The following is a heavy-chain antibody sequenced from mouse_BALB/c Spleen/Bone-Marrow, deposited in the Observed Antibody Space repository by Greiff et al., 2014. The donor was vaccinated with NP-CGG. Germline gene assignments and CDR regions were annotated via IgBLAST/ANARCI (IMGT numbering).Heavy chain of an antibody. V-gene: IGHV2-6-5*01. CDR3: AKIYYDSDGFAH. Sequence: VQLQQSGPGLVAPSQSLSITCTVSGFSLTDYGVSWIRQPPGKGLEWLGVIWGVGTTYYNSALKSRLSISKDNSKSQVFLKMNSLQTDDTAMYYCAKIYYDSDGFAHWGQGTLVTVSA. J-gene: IGHJ3*01. CDR2: IWGVGTT. D-gene: IGHD2-4*01. CDR1: GFSLTDYG.